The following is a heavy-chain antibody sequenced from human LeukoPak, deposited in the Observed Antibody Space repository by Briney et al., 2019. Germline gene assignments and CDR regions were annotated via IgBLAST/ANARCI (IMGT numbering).Heavy chain of an antibody. J-gene: IGHJ4*02. Sequence: SETLSLTCTVSGGSISSSSYYWGWIRQPPGKGLEWIGSFYYSGRTYNNPSLKSRVTISVDTSKNQFSLKLSSVTAADTAVYYCARVKVDYLDYWGQGALVTVSS. CDR1: GGSISSSSYY. V-gene: IGHV4-39*07. CDR2: FYYSGRT. CDR3: ARVKVDYLDY. D-gene: IGHD1-26*01.